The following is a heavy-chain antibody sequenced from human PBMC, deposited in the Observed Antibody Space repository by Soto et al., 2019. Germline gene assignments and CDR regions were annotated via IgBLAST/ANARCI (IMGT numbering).Heavy chain of an antibody. V-gene: IGHV3-23*01. CDR3: AKVIVGAPDY. D-gene: IGHD1-26*01. J-gene: IGHJ4*02. Sequence: WGSLRLSCSASGFTFSSYAMSWGRQAPGKGLEWVSAISGSGGSTYYADSVKGRFTISRDNSKNTLYLQMNSLRAEDTAVYYCAKVIVGAPDYWGQGTLVTVSS. CDR1: GFTFSSYA. CDR2: ISGSGGST.